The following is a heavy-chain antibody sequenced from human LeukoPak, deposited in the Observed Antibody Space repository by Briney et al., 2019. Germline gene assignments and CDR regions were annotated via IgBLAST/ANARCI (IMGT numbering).Heavy chain of an antibody. CDR1: GFTVSSNY. V-gene: IGHV3-53*01. J-gene: IGHJ4*02. Sequence: GGSLRLSCAASGFTVSSNYMNWVRQAPGKGLEWVSVIYSDGSTYYADSVQGRFTISRDNSKNTLYLQMNSLRAEDTAVYYCARGFRVDYWGQGTLVTVSS. CDR3: ARGFRVDY. CDR2: IYSDGST.